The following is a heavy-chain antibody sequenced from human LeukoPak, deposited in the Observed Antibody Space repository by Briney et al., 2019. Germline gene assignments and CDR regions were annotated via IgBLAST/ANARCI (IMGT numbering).Heavy chain of an antibody. CDR1: GFTFSSYS. D-gene: IGHD3-9*01. Sequence: GGSLRLSCAASGFTFSSYSMNWVRQAPGKGLEWVSSISSSSSYIYYADSVKGRFTISRDNAKNSLYLQMNSLRAEDTAVYYCARDFSPRYFDWLPRYYHYGMDVWGQGTTVTVSS. V-gene: IGHV3-21*01. CDR2: ISSSSSYI. J-gene: IGHJ6*02. CDR3: ARDFSPRYFDWLPRYYHYGMDV.